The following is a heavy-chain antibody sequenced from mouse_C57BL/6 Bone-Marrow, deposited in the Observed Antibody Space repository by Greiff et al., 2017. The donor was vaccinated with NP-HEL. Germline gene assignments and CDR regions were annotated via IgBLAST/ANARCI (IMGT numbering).Heavy chain of an antibody. Sequence: VQRVESGPELVKPGASVKISCKASGYSFTSYYIHWVKQRPGQGLEWIGWIYPGSGNTKYTEKFKGKATLTADTSSSTAYMQLSSLTSEDSAVYYCARWDYTSWFSYWGQGTLVTVSA. CDR3: ARWDYTSWFSY. D-gene: IGHD2-4*01. V-gene: IGHV1-66*01. CDR2: IYPGSGNT. CDR1: GYSFTSYY. J-gene: IGHJ3*01.